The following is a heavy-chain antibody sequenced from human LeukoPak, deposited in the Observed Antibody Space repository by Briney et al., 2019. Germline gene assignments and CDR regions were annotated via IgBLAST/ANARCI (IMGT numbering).Heavy chain of an antibody. V-gene: IGHV3-20*04. CDR1: GFVFADFG. CDR3: ARDLGPGQYYYYYIDV. Sequence: GGSLRLSCAASGFVFADFGMAWVRQAPGRRPEWVCGITWNGGGTSYARSMEGRFTISRDNAKNSLYLQMNSLRAEDTAVYYCARDLGPGQYYYYYIDVWGKGTTVTVSS. CDR2: ITWNGGGT. J-gene: IGHJ6*03.